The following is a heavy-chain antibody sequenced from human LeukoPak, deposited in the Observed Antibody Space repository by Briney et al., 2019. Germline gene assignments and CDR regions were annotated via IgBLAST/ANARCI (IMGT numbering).Heavy chain of an antibody. J-gene: IGHJ6*03. Sequence: GASVKVSCXVSGYTLTELSMHWVRQAPGKGLEWMGGFDPEDGETIYAQKFQGRVTMTENTSTDTAYMELSSLRSEDTAVYYCAGATLTYSSSHYYYYYMDVWGKGTTVTVSS. CDR2: FDPEDGET. CDR3: AGATLTYSSSHYYYYYMDV. CDR1: GYTLTELS. D-gene: IGHD6-6*01. V-gene: IGHV1-24*01.